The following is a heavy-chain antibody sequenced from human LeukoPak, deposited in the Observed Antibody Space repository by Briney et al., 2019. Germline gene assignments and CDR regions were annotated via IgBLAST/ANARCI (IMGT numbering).Heavy chain of an antibody. V-gene: IGHV1-69*01. D-gene: IGHD3-22*01. CDR1: GGTFSSYA. Sequence: SVKVSCKASGGTFSSYAISWVRQASGQGLEWMGGIIPIFGTANYAQKFQGRVTITADESTSTACMELRSLRSEDTAVYYCARKRVRYYDSSGYFDYWGQGTLVTVSS. CDR2: IIPIFGTA. J-gene: IGHJ4*02. CDR3: ARKRVRYYDSSGYFDY.